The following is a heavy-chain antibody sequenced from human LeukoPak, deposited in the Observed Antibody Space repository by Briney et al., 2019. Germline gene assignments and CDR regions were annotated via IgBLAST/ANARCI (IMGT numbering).Heavy chain of an antibody. Sequence: PGGSLRLSCAASGFTFDDYAMHWVRQAPGKGLEWVSLISWDGGSTYYADSVKGRFTISRDNSKNSLYLQMNSLRAEDTALYYCAKDYIAAAGHGSYYMDVWGKGTTVAVSS. J-gene: IGHJ6*03. CDR2: ISWDGGST. CDR3: AKDYIAAAGHGSYYMDV. CDR1: GFTFDDYA. D-gene: IGHD6-13*01. V-gene: IGHV3-43D*03.